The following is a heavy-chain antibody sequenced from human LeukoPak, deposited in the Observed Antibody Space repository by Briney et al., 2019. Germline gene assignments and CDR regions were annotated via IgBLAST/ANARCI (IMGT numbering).Heavy chain of an antibody. D-gene: IGHD2-2*01. V-gene: IGHV3-30*07. CDR3: ARDQGCSSTNCYSPFFHY. J-gene: IGHJ4*02. Sequence: DSVKGRFTISRDNSMNTLYLQMNSLRAEDTAVYYCARDQGCSSTNCYSPFFHYWGQGTLVTVSS.